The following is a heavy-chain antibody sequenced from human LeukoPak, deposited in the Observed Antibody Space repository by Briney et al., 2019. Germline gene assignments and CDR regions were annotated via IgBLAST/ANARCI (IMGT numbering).Heavy chain of an antibody. CDR1: GGTFSSYA. J-gene: IGHJ4*02. CDR3: ARGSELWSPHYFDY. CDR2: IIPIFGTA. D-gene: IGHD5-18*01. V-gene: IGHV1-69*06. Sequence: GASVKVSCKASGGTFSSYAISWVRQAPGQGLEWMGGIIPIFGTANYAQKFQGRVTITADKSTSTAYMELSSLRSEDTAVYYCARGSELWSPHYFDYWGQGTLVTASS.